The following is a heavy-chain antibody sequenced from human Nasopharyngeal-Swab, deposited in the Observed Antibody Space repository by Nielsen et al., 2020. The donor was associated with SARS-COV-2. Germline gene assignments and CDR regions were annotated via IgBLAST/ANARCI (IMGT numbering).Heavy chain of an antibody. J-gene: IGHJ5*02. CDR2: INPSGGST. D-gene: IGHD4-17*01. V-gene: IGHV1-46*01. CDR1: GYTFTSYY. Sequence: ASVNVSCKASGYTFTSYYMHWVRQAPGQGLEWMGIINPSGGSTSYAQKFQGRVTMTRDTSTSTVYMELSSLRSEDTAVYYCARDDIEGSTVTHNWFDPWGQGTLVTVSS. CDR3: ARDDIEGSTVTHNWFDP.